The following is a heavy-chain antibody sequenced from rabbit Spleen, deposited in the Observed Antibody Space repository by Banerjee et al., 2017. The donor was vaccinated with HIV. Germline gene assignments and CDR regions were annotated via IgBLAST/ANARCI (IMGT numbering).Heavy chain of an antibody. J-gene: IGHJ4*01. Sequence: QEQLEESGGGLVKPGGSLTLTCTASGFSFTAKDVMCWVRQAPGKGLEWIGCIYTGSGSTDYASWAKGRFTISKTSSTTVTLQMTSLTAADTATYFCARDVSGYWYFKLWGPGTLVTVS. D-gene: IGHD1-1*01. CDR2: IYTGSGST. CDR1: GFSFTAKDV. V-gene: IGHV1S45*01. CDR3: ARDVSGYWYFKL.